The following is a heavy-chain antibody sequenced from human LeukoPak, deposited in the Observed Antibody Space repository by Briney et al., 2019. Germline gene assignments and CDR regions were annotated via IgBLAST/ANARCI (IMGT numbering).Heavy chain of an antibody. CDR1: GGSFSGYY. CDR3: ARYRRDGYNNYYYYYGMDV. Sequence: SETLSLTRAVYGGSFSGYYWSWIRQPPGKGLEWIGEINHSGSTNYNPSLKSRVTISVDTSKNQFSLKLSSVTAADTAVYYCARYRRDGYNNYYYYYGMDVWGQGTTVTVSS. V-gene: IGHV4-34*01. D-gene: IGHD5-24*01. J-gene: IGHJ6*02. CDR2: INHSGST.